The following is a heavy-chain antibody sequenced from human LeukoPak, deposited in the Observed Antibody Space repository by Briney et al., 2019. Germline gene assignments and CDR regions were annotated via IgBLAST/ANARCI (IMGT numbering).Heavy chain of an antibody. CDR1: GFTFSSYA. D-gene: IGHD6-19*01. V-gene: IGHV3-23*01. CDR2: MSGNGDSA. CDR3: AKYRTGWYEDY. J-gene: IGHJ4*02. Sequence: GGSLRLSCAASGFTFSSYAMTWVRQAPGKGPEWVSTMSGNGDSAFYADSVKGRFTISRDNPKNTLYLQMNSLRAEDSAVYYCAKYRTGWYEDYWGQGTLVIVSS.